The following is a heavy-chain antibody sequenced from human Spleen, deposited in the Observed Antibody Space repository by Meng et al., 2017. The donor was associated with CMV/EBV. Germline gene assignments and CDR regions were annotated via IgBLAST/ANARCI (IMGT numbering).Heavy chain of an antibody. CDR2: IWYDGSNT. CDR3: AKDRTYSGSPRAFDY. Sequence: GESLKISCAASGFTFSNFGMHWVRQAPGKGLEWVAFIWYDGSNTYYADSVKGRFTISRDNSKNTLYLQMNSLRAEDTAVYYCAKDRTYSGSPRAFDYWGQGTLVTVSS. CDR1: GFTFSNFG. D-gene: IGHD1-26*01. V-gene: IGHV3-30*02. J-gene: IGHJ4*02.